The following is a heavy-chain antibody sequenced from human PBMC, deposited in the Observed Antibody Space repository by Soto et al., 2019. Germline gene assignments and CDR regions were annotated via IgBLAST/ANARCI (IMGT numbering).Heavy chain of an antibody. Sequence: QVQLQESGPGLVKPSETLSLICSVSDDSLSSTSYYWSWIRQPPGRGLEWIGFVHFIGSLYYNASLRNRAIMSVDTSRRQISLKLTSVTAADTAVYFCGRGGDAHKMGRHWGQGTLVTVSS. J-gene: IGHJ1*01. CDR2: VHFIGSL. CDR3: GRGGDAHKMGRH. CDR1: DDSLSSTSYY. V-gene: IGHV4-61*01. D-gene: IGHD2-2*01.